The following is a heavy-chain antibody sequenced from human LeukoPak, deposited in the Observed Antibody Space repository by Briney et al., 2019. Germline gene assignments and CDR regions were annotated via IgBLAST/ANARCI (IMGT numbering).Heavy chain of an antibody. Sequence: ASVKVSCKASGYTFTGYYMHWVRQAPGQGLGWMGWINPNSGGTNYAQKFQGRVTMTRDTSISTAYMELSRLRSDDTAVYYCARGRDSSGWSDWGTDYWGQGTLVTVSS. CDR3: ARGRDSSGWSDWGTDY. CDR1: GYTFTGYY. CDR2: INPNSGGT. V-gene: IGHV1-2*02. J-gene: IGHJ4*02. D-gene: IGHD6-19*01.